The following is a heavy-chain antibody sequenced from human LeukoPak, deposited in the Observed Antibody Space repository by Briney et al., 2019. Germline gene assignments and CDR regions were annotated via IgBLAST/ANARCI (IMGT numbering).Heavy chain of an antibody. D-gene: IGHD6-13*01. J-gene: IGHJ4*02. CDR3: AREAEYSSSWYRGRGYYFDY. Sequence: SETLSLTCTVSGGSISSYYWSWIRQPPGKGLEWIGYIYYSGSTNYNPSLKSRVTISVDTSKNQFSLELSSVTAADTAVYYCAREAEYSSSWYRGRGYYFDYWGQGTLVTVSS. CDR1: GGSISSYY. CDR2: IYYSGST. V-gene: IGHV4-59*01.